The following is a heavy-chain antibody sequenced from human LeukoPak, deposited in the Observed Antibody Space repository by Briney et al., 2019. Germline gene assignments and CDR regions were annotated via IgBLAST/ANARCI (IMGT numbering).Heavy chain of an antibody. CDR3: ARDLVTVTKGFDI. CDR1: GDSFSSRY. D-gene: IGHD4-17*01. Sequence: SETLSLTCTVSGDSFSSRYWTWIRQPPGKGLEWIGYISYIGSTNYNPSLKSRVTISIDTSKNQFSLKLTSVTAADTAVYYCARDLVTVTKGFDIWGQGTMVSVSS. V-gene: IGHV4-59*11. J-gene: IGHJ3*02. CDR2: ISYIGST.